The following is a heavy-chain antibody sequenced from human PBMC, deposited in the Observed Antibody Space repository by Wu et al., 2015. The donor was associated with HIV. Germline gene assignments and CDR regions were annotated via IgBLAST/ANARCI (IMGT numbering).Heavy chain of an antibody. CDR2: INPLFGTT. Sequence: QAQLVQFGAEVKKPGSSVRLTCQSSGDGFTSYAVSWVRQAPGQGLEWMGGINPLFGTTRHAQKFQDRITITTDEAKIIAYLELNSLRSDDTAVYCCARNTDSVATSLYSLGVWGQGTTVTVSS. D-gene: IGHD6-19*01. CDR1: GDGFTSYA. CDR3: ARNTDSVATSLYSLGV. J-gene: IGHJ6*02. V-gene: IGHV1-69*05.